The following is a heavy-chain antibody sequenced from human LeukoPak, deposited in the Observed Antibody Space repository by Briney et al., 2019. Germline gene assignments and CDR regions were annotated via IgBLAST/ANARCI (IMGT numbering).Heavy chain of an antibody. V-gene: IGHV4-59*01. D-gene: IGHD4-17*01. CDR2: IYYSGST. CDR1: GGSISSYY. J-gene: IGHJ5*02. CDR3: ARMGHQGDYYNWFDP. Sequence: SETLSLTCTVSGGSISSYYWSWIRQPPGKGLEWIGYIYYSGSTNYNPSLKSRVTISVDTSKNQFSLKLSSVTAADTAVYYCARMGHQGDYYNWFDPWGQGTLVTVSS.